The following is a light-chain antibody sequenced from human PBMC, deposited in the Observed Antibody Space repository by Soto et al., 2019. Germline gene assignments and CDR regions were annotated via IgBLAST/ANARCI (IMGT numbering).Light chain of an antibody. J-gene: IGKJ4*01. CDR3: QQYLTLPLT. V-gene: IGKV1-33*01. Sequence: DIQMTQSPSSLSASVGDRVTITCRASQTISSYLNWYQQKPGKAPKLLIYGASNLETGVPSRFSGSGSGADFSFTISSLQAEDIATYYCQQYLTLPLTFGEGTKVGIK. CDR1: QTISSY. CDR2: GAS.